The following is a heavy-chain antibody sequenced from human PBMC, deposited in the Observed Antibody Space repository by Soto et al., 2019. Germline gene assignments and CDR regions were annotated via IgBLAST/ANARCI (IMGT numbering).Heavy chain of an antibody. V-gene: IGHV1-69*02. D-gene: IGHD3-10*01. J-gene: IGHJ4*02. CDR1: GDNFNFYS. CDR2: VNPILSMS. CDR3: ASSYGSGYRAFDY. Sequence: QVQLVQSGAEVKRPGSSVKVSCKASGDNFNFYSINWVRQAPGVGLEGVGRVNPILSMSNYAQRFQGRVTMTADKSTSAAYMQLRSLRSADTAIYFCASSYGSGYRAFDYWGQGALVTVSS.